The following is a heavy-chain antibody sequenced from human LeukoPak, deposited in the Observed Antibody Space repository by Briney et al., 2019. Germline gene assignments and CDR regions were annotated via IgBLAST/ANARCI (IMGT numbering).Heavy chain of an antibody. Sequence: GGSLRLSCAASGFTFSSYGMSWVRQAPGKGLEWVSRIKSDGSSTSYADFVKGRFTISRDNAKNTLYLQMNSLRAEDTAVYYCARGDPTVTTTGSGGLDIWGQGTMVTVSS. V-gene: IGHV3-74*01. CDR3: ARGDPTVTTTGSGGLDI. CDR1: GFTFSSYG. CDR2: IKSDGSST. J-gene: IGHJ3*02. D-gene: IGHD4-17*01.